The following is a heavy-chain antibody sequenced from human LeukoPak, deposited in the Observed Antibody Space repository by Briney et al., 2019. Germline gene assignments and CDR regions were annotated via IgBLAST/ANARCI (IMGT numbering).Heavy chain of an antibody. CDR3: ARREGIAVAPFDY. V-gene: IGHV4-39*01. CDR1: GVSISSRSYY. Sequence: SETLSLTCTVSGVSISSRSYYWGWIRQPPGKGPEWIGSIYYSGSTYYNPSLKSRVTISVDTSKNQFSLKLSSVTAADTAVYYCARREGIAVAPFDYWGQGTLVTVSS. CDR2: IYYSGST. J-gene: IGHJ4*02. D-gene: IGHD6-19*01.